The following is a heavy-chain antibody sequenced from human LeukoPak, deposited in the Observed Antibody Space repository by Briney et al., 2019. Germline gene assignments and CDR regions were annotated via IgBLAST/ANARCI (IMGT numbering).Heavy chain of an antibody. CDR1: GFTFSSYG. D-gene: IGHD3-10*01. Sequence: GRSLRLSCAASGFTFSSYGMHWVRQAPGKGLEWVAVIWYDGSNKYYADSVKGRFTISRDNSKNTLYLQMNSLRAEDTAVYYCARLSMVRGVITDDYWGQGTLVTVSS. J-gene: IGHJ4*02. V-gene: IGHV3-33*01. CDR2: IWYDGSNK. CDR3: ARLSMVRGVITDDY.